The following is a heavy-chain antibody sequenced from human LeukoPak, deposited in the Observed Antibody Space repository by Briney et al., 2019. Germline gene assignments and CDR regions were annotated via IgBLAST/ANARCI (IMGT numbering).Heavy chain of an antibody. CDR2: IYPGDSDT. J-gene: IGHJ6*03. D-gene: IGHD6-13*01. V-gene: IGHV5-51*01. CDR3: ARRFYSSYSSSREYYMDV. CDR1: GYSFTSYW. Sequence: GESLKISCKGSGYSFTSYWIGWVRQMPGKGLEWMGTIYPGDSDTRYSPSFQAQCTISAAKSITTSYRQWTSLKHSNCAGYTRARRFYSSYSSSREYYMDVWGKGTTVTVSS.